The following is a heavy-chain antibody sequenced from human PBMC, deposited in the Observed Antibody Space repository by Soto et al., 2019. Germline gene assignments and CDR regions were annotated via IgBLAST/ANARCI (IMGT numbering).Heavy chain of an antibody. D-gene: IGHD6-19*01. Sequence: GGSLRLSCAASGFTFNNYAMSWVRQAPGKGLEWVSAISANGQGIYYADSVKGRFIISRDSSKKTVFLHMDSLTAEDTAVYYCARGYSVGWSRGGYFVLWGQGARVPV. J-gene: IGHJ4*02. V-gene: IGHV3-23*01. CDR1: GFTFNNYA. CDR3: ARGYSVGWSRGGYFVL. CDR2: ISANGQGI.